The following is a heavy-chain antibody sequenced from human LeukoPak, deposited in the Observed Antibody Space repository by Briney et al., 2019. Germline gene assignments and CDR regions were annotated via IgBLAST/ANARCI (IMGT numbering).Heavy chain of an antibody. CDR3: AKDRRFLEWKDAFDV. D-gene: IGHD3-3*01. J-gene: IGHJ3*01. Sequence: PGGSLRLSCAASGFTFSTHGLHWVRQAPGKGLEWVSVISYDGSDKYYADSVKGRFTISRDNSKNTVYLQMNGLRADDTAVYYCAKDRRFLEWKDAFDVWGQGTMVTVSS. CDR1: GFTFSTHG. V-gene: IGHV3-30*18. CDR2: ISYDGSDK.